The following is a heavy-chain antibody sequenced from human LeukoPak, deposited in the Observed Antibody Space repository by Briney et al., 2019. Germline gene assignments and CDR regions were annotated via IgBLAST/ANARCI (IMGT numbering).Heavy chain of an antibody. D-gene: IGHD3-22*01. J-gene: IGHJ4*02. Sequence: SQTLSLTCAVSGGSISSGGYSWSWIRQPPEKGLEWIGYIYHSGSTYYNPSLKSRVTISVDRSKNQFSLKLGSVTAADTAVYYCARVPYDSSGYHFDYWGQGTLVTVSS. CDR3: ARVPYDSSGYHFDY. V-gene: IGHV4-30-2*01. CDR1: GGSISSGGYS. CDR2: IYHSGST.